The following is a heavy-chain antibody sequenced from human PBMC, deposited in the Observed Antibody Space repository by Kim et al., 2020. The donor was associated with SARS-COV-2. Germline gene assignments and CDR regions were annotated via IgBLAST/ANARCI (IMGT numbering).Heavy chain of an antibody. CDR3: ACNVGSTPDYYFDY. D-gene: IGHD1-26*01. V-gene: IGHV4-39*07. Sequence: YNQSLRSRVTISGATSKNQFSLNMRSVTAADTAVYYCACNVGSTPDYYFDYWGRGALVTVSS. J-gene: IGHJ4*02.